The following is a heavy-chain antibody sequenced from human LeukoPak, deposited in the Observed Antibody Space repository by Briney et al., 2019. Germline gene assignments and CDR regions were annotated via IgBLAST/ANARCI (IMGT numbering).Heavy chain of an antibody. V-gene: IGHV4-61*02. Sequence: SQTLSLTCTVSGGSISSGSYYWSWIRQPAGKGLEWIGRIYTSGGTNYNPSLKSRVTISVDTSKNQFSLKLSSVTAADTAVYYCAREAVGWDYFDYWGQGTLVTVSS. CDR1: GGSISSGSYY. D-gene: IGHD2-15*01. J-gene: IGHJ4*02. CDR3: AREAVGWDYFDY. CDR2: IYTSGGT.